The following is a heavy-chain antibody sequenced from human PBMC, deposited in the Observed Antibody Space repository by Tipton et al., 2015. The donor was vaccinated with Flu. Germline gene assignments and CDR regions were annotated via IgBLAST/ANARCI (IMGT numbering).Heavy chain of an antibody. Sequence: TLSLTCTVSGDSISNYYWGWIRQPAGKGLQWIGRIYTSGSTDYNPSLKGRVTMSVDTSKKQFSLKLRSVTAADTAVYYCARGSGSGTFVIFDFWGQGTLVTVSS. V-gene: IGHV4-4*07. J-gene: IGHJ4*02. CDR2: IYTSGST. CDR1: GDSISNYY. D-gene: IGHD3-10*01. CDR3: ARGSGSGTFVIFDF.